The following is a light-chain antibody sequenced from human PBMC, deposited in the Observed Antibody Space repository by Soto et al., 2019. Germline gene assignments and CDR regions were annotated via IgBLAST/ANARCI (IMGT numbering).Light chain of an antibody. Sequence: EIVLTQSPGTLSLSPGERATLSCRASQSVSRTYLAGYQQKPGQAPRLLIYGASSRATGIPDRFSGSGSGTDFTLTISRLAPEDFAVYYCHQYGSSPQTFGQGTKVEIK. CDR3: HQYGSSPQT. J-gene: IGKJ1*01. CDR2: GAS. V-gene: IGKV3-20*01. CDR1: QSVSRTY.